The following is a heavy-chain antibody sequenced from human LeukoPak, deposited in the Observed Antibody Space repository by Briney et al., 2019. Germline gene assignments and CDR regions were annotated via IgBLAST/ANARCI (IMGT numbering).Heavy chain of an antibody. CDR2: TYYRSRWFY. CDR3: ARDLVVEGGGYAFDI. V-gene: IGHV6-1*01. CDR1: GDSVSSNIAP. J-gene: IGHJ3*02. D-gene: IGHD2-15*01. Sequence: QTLSLTCVISGDSVSSNIAPWTCIRQSPSRGLESLGRTYYRSRWFYEYAVSVKGRITINLDTSKNQLSLDMNSVIPEDTAVYYCARDLVVEGGGYAFDIWGQGTMVTVSS.